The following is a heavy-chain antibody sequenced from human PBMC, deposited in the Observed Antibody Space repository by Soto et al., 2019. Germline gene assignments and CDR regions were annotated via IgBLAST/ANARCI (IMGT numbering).Heavy chain of an antibody. V-gene: IGHV1-58*02. CDR1: GFTFTSSA. D-gene: IGHD3-10*01. Sequence: QMQLVQSGPEVKKPGTSVKVSCKASGFTFTSSAMQWVRQARGQRLEWIGWIVVGSGNTNYAQKFQERVTITRDMSTSTAYMEVSSLRCEDTAVYYCAAAVYGSGSYYKGVFDYWGQGTLVTVSS. J-gene: IGHJ4*02. CDR2: IVVGSGNT. CDR3: AAAVYGSGSYYKGVFDY.